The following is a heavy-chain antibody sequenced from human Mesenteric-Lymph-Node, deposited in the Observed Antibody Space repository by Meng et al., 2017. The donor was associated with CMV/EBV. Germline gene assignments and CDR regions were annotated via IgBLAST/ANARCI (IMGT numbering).Heavy chain of an antibody. J-gene: IGHJ6*02. Sequence: GESLKISCAASGFTVSNNYMNWVRQAPGKGLEWVSVVYSGDYTHYADSVKGRFTISRDKSKNTLYLQMNSLRPEDTGVYYCAREITAGGSPFDYYHYGMDVWGQGTTVTVSS. CDR2: VYSGDYT. CDR1: GFTVSNNY. D-gene: IGHD6-13*01. CDR3: AREITAGGSPFDYYHYGMDV. V-gene: IGHV3-66*01.